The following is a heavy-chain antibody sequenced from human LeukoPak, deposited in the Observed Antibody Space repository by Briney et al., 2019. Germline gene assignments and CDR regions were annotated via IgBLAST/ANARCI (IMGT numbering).Heavy chain of an antibody. Sequence: PGGSLRLSCAASGFTFDNYAMHWVRQAPGKGLEWVSATGRTGGTTYYADSVKGRFTISRDNSKNTLYLQMNSLRAEDTAVYYCAKDRCSNGVGCYYYYMDVWGKGTTVTISS. V-gene: IGHV3-23*01. CDR3: AKDRCSNGVGCYYYYMDV. D-gene: IGHD2-8*01. CDR1: GFTFDNYA. CDR2: TGRTGGTT. J-gene: IGHJ6*03.